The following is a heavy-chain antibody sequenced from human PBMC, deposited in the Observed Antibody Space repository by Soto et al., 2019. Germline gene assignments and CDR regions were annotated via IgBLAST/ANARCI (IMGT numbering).Heavy chain of an antibody. V-gene: IGHV4-61*01. CDR2: VYYSGTT. J-gene: IGHJ4*02. Sequence: QVQLQESGPGLLKPSETLSLTCSVSGGSVSNKTYYWSWIRQPPGKRLEWIGYVYYSGTTNYNPSIKRRVTISVDLSKNQFSLRLSSVTTADTALYYCARTTAVPNTLRSRYFFDYWGQGTLVTVSS. CDR1: GGSVSNKTYY. CDR3: ARTTAVPNTLRSRYFFDY. D-gene: IGHD4-17*01.